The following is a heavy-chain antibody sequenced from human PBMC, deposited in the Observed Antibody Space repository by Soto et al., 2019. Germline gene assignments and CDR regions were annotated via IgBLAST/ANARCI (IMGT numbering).Heavy chain of an antibody. CDR2: ISYDGSNK. D-gene: IGHD2-15*01. J-gene: IGHJ6*03. V-gene: IGHV3-30*18. CDR1: GVTFISYG. CDR3: AKGSGGIRYYMDV. Sequence: PGGSLRLSCASSGVTFISYGMHWVRQAPGKGLEWVAVISYDGSNKYYADSVKGRFTISRDNSKNTLYLQMNSLRAEDTAVYYYAKGSGGIRYYMDVWGKGTTVTVSS.